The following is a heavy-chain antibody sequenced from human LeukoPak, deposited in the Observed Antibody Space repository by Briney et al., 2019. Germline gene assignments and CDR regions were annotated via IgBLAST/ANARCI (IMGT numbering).Heavy chain of an antibody. Sequence: GASVKASCKASGYTFTSYDINWVRQATGQGLEWMGWMNPDSGNTGYAQKFQGRVTMTRNTSISTAYMELSSLRSEDTAVYYCARGRIAARPSWFDPWGQGTLVTVSS. CDR2: MNPDSGNT. CDR1: GYTFTSYD. CDR3: ARGRIAARPSWFDP. D-gene: IGHD6-6*01. V-gene: IGHV1-8*01. J-gene: IGHJ5*02.